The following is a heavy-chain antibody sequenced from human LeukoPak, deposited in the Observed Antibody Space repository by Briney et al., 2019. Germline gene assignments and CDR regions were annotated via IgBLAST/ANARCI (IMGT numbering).Heavy chain of an antibody. Sequence: ASVKVSCKASGYTFTSYGISWVRQAPGQGLEWMGWISAYNGNTNYAQKLQGRVTMTTDTSTSTAYMELRSLRSDDTAAYYCARAGAPLVVPAANFDYWGQGTLVTVSS. D-gene: IGHD2-2*01. J-gene: IGHJ4*02. V-gene: IGHV1-18*04. CDR3: ARAGAPLVVPAANFDY. CDR1: GYTFTSYG. CDR2: ISAYNGNT.